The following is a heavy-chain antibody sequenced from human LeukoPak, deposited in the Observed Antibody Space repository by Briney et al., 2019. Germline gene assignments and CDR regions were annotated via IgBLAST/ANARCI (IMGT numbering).Heavy chain of an antibody. J-gene: IGHJ4*02. V-gene: IGHV3-23*01. D-gene: IGHD3-10*01. Sequence: GGTLRLSCTASGFPFSSYGMSWVRQAPGKELEWVSAITGSTRTTYYADSVKGRFTISRDNSKNTVYLQVNSLRLEDTAVYYCAKVFDPYGSGSLGYWGQGTLVTVSS. CDR2: ITGSTRTT. CDR3: AKVFDPYGSGSLGY. CDR1: GFPFSSYG.